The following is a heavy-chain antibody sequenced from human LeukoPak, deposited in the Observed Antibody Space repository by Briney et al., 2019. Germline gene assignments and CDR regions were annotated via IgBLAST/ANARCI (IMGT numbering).Heavy chain of an antibody. CDR2: INSDGIST. CDR1: GFTFSNYW. J-gene: IGHJ4*02. V-gene: IGHV3-74*01. CDR3: ARDVGNFDY. Sequence: GGSLRLCCAASGFTFSNYWMHWVRQAPGKGLVWVSRINSDGISTGYADSVKGRFTVSRDNAKKTLYLQMNSLRAEDTAVYYCARDVGNFDYWGQGTLVTVSS.